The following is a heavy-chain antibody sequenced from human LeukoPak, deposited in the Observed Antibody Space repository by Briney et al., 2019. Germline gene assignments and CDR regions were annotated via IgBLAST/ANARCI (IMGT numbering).Heavy chain of an antibody. CDR2: VYHSGST. CDR1: GGSIMSYY. Sequence: SETLSLTCTVSGGSIMSYYWSWIRQPPGKGLEWIGYVYHSGSTNYNPSLQSRVTISVDTSKNQFSLKLSSVTAADTAVYYCARVKTGYSSGWYDMDVWGQGTTVTVSS. J-gene: IGHJ6*02. D-gene: IGHD6-19*01. V-gene: IGHV4-59*01. CDR3: ARVKTGYSSGWYDMDV.